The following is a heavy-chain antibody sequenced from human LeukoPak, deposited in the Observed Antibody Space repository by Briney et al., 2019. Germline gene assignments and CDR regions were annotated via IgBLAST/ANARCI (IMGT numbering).Heavy chain of an antibody. CDR2: IYPGNSDT. D-gene: IGHD3-10*01. CDR1: GSLLTNNS. CDR3: ASLHYYGGAFDI. Sequence: GGSLQISCKISGSLLTNNSIGWVRHVPGKGLEWMGLIYPGNSDTKYSPSFQGQVTFSVDKSISPAYLHWSSLKASDTAMYYCASLHYYGGAFDIWGQGTMVTVSS. J-gene: IGHJ3*02. V-gene: IGHV5-51*01.